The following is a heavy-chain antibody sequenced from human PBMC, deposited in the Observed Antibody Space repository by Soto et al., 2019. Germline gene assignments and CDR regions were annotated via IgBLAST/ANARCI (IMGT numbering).Heavy chain of an antibody. CDR2: IGTAGDP. Sequence: GGSLRLSCAASGFTFSSYDMHWVRQATGKGLEWVSAIGTAGDPYYPGSVKGRFTISRENAKNSLYLQMNSLRAGDTAVYYCARGLYCSSTSCYDYYGMDVWGQGTTVTVSS. CDR1: GFTFSSYD. V-gene: IGHV3-13*05. CDR3: ARGLYCSSTSCYDYYGMDV. D-gene: IGHD2-2*01. J-gene: IGHJ6*02.